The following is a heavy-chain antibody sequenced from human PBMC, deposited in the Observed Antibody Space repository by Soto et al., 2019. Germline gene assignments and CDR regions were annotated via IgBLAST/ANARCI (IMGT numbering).Heavy chain of an antibody. CDR2: IIPIFGTA. CDR3: ARARGYSYDYYYGMDV. D-gene: IGHD5-18*01. V-gene: IGHV1-69*06. J-gene: IGHJ6*02. CDR1: GGTFSSYA. Sequence: GASVKVSCKASGGTFSSYAISWVRQAPGQGLEWMGGIIPIFGTANYAQKFQGRGTITADKSTSTAYMELSSLRSEDTAVYYCARARGYSYDYYYGMDVWGQATTVTVSS.